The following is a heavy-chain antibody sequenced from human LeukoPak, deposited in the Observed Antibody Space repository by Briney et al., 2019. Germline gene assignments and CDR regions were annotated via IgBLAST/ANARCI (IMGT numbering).Heavy chain of an antibody. CDR2: FNPTGGGS. CDR1: GYTFTDYY. D-gene: IGHD3-22*01. J-gene: IGHJ4*02. Sequence: GASVKVSCKASGYTFTDYYMHWVRQVPGQGLEWVGWFNPTGGGSHLAQKFQGRVALTMDASINTAYLDVIRHRSDDTAFYYCAKVAFDSSGYQYYSDSWGQGSLVTVSS. CDR3: AKVAFDSSGYQYYSDS. V-gene: IGHV1-2*02.